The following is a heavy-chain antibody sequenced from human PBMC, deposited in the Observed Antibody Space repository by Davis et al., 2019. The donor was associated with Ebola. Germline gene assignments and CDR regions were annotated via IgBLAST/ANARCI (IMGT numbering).Heavy chain of an antibody. CDR1: GGSMNSYY. Sequence: MPSETLSLTCTVSGGSMNSYYWSWIRQPPGKGLEWIGYIHYSGSTNYNPSLKSRVTISVDTSKNQFSLKLSSVTAADTAVYYCARGGFAGDFNYWGQGTLVTVSS. CDR2: IHYSGST. D-gene: IGHD3-10*01. V-gene: IGHV4-59*12. J-gene: IGHJ4*02. CDR3: ARGGFAGDFNY.